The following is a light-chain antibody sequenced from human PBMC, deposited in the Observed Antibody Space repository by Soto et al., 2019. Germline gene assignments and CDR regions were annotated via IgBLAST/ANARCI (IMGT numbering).Light chain of an antibody. J-gene: IGKJ3*01. CDR2: WAS. V-gene: IGKV4-1*01. Sequence: DSVLAQSPDSLVVSLGDRATINCRSSQSVLKSSNNNNNLAWYQHKPGQPPKLLISWASSRESGVPDRFSGSGSATDFTLTISSLQADDVAVYFCQQYYSIPRTFGPGTKVDIK. CDR3: QQYYSIPRT. CDR1: QSVLKSSNNNNN.